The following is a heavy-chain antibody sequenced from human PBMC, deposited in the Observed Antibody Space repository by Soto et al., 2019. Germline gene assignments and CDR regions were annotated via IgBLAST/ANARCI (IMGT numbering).Heavy chain of an antibody. Sequence: ASVKVSCKASGYTFTSYGISWVRQAPGQGLDWMGWISAYNGNTNYAQKLQGRVTMTTDTSTSTAYMELRSLRSDDTAVYYCARGSYCSGGSCSRTDYWGQGTLVTVSS. CDR1: GYTFTSYG. J-gene: IGHJ4*02. CDR2: ISAYNGNT. CDR3: ARGSYCSGGSCSRTDY. D-gene: IGHD2-15*01. V-gene: IGHV1-18*01.